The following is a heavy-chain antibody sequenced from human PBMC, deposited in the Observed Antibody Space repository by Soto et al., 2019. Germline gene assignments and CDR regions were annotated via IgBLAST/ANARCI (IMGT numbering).Heavy chain of an antibody. Sequence: ASVKVTCKASGYIFSEYYIQWVRQAPGQGLECMGWINPNNGGTTYAQKFHGRVTMTRDTSISTAYMELSRLRSDDTAVYFCAKGESSSAVSYSYYGLDVWGQGTTVTVSS. CDR3: AKGESSSAVSYSYYGLDV. V-gene: IGHV1-2*02. CDR1: GYIFSEYY. D-gene: IGHD6-6*01. J-gene: IGHJ6*02. CDR2: INPNNGGT.